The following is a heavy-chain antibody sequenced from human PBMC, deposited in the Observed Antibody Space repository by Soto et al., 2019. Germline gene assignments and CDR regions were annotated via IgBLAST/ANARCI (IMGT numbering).Heavy chain of an antibody. V-gene: IGHV3-21*01. J-gene: IGHJ6*02. Sequence: SLRLSCISSGFTFRTYTMNWVRQAPGKGLEWVSGIRGFSPYTFYAESVKGRFTISRDNAKNSLYLQMNSLRAEDTAVYYCARDRGYDAHDYYYNAMDVWGQGTTVTVS. CDR3: ARDRGYDAHDYYYNAMDV. CDR2: IRGFSPYT. CDR1: GFTFRTYT. D-gene: IGHD2-15*01.